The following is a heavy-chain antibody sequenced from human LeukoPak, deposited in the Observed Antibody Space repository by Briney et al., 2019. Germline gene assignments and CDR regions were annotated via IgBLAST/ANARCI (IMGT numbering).Heavy chain of an antibody. CDR3: ARQRYSSGWYDLGFFDL. D-gene: IGHD6-19*01. Sequence: PSETLSLTCTVSGGSISSYYWSWIRQPPGKGLEWIGYIYYSGSTNYNPSLKSRVTISVDTSKNQFSLKLGSVTAADTAVYYCARQRYSSGWYDLGFFDLWGRGTLVTVSS. J-gene: IGHJ2*01. V-gene: IGHV4-59*08. CDR2: IYYSGST. CDR1: GGSISSYY.